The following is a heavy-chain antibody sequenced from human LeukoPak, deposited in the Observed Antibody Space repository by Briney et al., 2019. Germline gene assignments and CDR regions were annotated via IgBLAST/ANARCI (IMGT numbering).Heavy chain of an antibody. CDR1: GFTFSSYW. J-gene: IGHJ4*02. CDR2: IGQTGSEK. V-gene: IGHV3-7*05. D-gene: IGHD3-22*01. Sequence: GGSLRLSCAASGFTFSSYWMSWVRQAPGKGLEWVATIGQTGSEKYYVDSVKGRFTISRDNAKNSLYLQMISLRAEDTAIYYCASRKHYDSPGSYWYYFDYWGQGTLVTVSS. CDR3: ASRKHYDSPGSYWYYFDY.